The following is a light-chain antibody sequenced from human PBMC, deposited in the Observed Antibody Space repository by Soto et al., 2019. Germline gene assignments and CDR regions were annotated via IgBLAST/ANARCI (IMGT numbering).Light chain of an antibody. V-gene: IGKV3-11*01. CDR2: DAS. Sequence: IVFTQSPANQPLSPRARATLTCRASQSVSYFLAWYQHKPGQAPRLLIYDASSRAAGVPARFSGSGSGTDFTLTISNLQPEDFATYYCHHTSSTPTFGGGTKVDIK. CDR1: QSVSYF. CDR3: HHTSSTPT. J-gene: IGKJ4*02.